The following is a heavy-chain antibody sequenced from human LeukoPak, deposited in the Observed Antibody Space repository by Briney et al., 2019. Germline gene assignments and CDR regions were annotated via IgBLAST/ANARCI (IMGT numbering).Heavy chain of an antibody. D-gene: IGHD1-26*01. V-gene: IGHV3-23*01. Sequence: GGSLRLSCLTSGFTLSTNAMSWVRQAPGKGLEWISGISGSGASTYYADSVKGRFTISRDDSRNTLYLQMNSLRGDDTAVCYCAKDVGKWESLHFFDYWGQGTLVTVSS. CDR1: GFTLSTNA. CDR3: AKDVGKWESLHFFDY. J-gene: IGHJ4*02. CDR2: ISGSGAST.